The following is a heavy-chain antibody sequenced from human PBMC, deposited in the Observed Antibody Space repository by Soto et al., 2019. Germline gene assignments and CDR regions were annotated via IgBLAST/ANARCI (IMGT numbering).Heavy chain of an antibody. Sequence: GRFTISRDNAKNSLNLQMNSLRAEDTAVYYCARDRVPDYDISTGYIGGYDYWGQGTLVTVSS. J-gene: IGHJ4*02. D-gene: IGHD3-9*01. CDR3: ARDRVPDYDISTGYIGGYDY. V-gene: IGHV3-7*04.